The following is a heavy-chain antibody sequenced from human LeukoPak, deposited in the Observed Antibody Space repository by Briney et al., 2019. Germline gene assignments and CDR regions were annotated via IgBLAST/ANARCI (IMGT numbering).Heavy chain of an antibody. CDR2: ISGAGNNT. J-gene: IGHJ4*02. CDR3: ATESGTYSGTCFDY. D-gene: IGHD1-26*01. Sequence: PGGSLRLSCAASGFTFSTYAMNWVRQAPGKGLEWASGISGAGNNTYYADSVKGRFTISRDNAKNSLYLQMNSLKAEDTAVYYCATESGTYSGTCFDYWGQGNLVTVSS. V-gene: IGHV3-23*01. CDR1: GFTFSTYA.